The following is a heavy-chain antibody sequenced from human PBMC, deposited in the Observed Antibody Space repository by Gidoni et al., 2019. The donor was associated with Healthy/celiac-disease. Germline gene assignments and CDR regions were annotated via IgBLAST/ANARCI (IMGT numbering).Heavy chain of an antibody. Sequence: EVQLVESGGGLVKPGGSLRLSCAASGFTFSSYSMNWVRQAPGKGLEWVSSISSSSSYIYYADSVKGRFTISRDNAKNSLYLQMNSLRAEDTAVYYCARDLGGYVWGSYRPYHFDYWGQGTLVTVSS. J-gene: IGHJ4*02. CDR1: GFTFSSYS. CDR2: ISSSSSYI. V-gene: IGHV3-21*01. CDR3: ARDLGGYVWGSYRPYHFDY. D-gene: IGHD3-16*02.